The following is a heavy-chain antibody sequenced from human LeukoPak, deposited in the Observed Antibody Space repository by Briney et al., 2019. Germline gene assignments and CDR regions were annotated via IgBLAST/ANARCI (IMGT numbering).Heavy chain of an antibody. V-gene: IGHV3-53*01. J-gene: IGHJ6*02. CDR3: ARDRWVLGSWRYGMDV. CDR1: GFTVSSNY. CDR2: IYSGGST. D-gene: IGHD3-16*01. Sequence: GGSLRLSCAASGFTVSSNYMSWVRQAPGKGLEWVSVIYSGGSTYYAHSVKGRFTISRDNSKNTLYLQMNNLRAEDTAVYYCARDRWVLGSWRYGMDVWGQGTTVTVSS.